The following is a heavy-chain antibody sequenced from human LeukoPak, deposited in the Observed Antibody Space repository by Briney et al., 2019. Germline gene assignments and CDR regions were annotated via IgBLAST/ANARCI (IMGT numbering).Heavy chain of an antibody. D-gene: IGHD3-9*01. CDR1: GGSISSSSYY. CDR2: IYYSGST. CDR3: ARHRGDILTAYDL. Sequence: SETLSLTCTVSGGSISSSSYYWGWIRQPPGKGLEWIGSIYYSGSTYYNPSLKSRVTISVDTSKNQFSLKLSSVTAADTAVYYCARHRGDILTAYDLWGQGTLVTVSS. J-gene: IGHJ5*02. V-gene: IGHV4-39*01.